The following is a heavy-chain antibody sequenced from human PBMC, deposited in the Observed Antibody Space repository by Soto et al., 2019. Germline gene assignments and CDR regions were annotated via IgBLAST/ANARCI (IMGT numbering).Heavy chain of an antibody. D-gene: IGHD2-15*01. CDR1: EFTFRSYW. V-gene: IGHV3-23*01. CDR2: ISGSGGNT. Sequence: GGSLRLSCAASEFTFRSYWMHWVRQAPGKGLEWVSAISGSGGNTYYADSVRGRFTISRDNSKSTLYLQMNSLRAEDTAVYYCAKDLPVLRLGGYFDYWGQGTLVTVSS. CDR3: AKDLPVLRLGGYFDY. J-gene: IGHJ4*02.